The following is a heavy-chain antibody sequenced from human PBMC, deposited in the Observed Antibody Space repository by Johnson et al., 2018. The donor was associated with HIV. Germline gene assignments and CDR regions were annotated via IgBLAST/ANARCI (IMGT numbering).Heavy chain of an antibody. J-gene: IGHJ3*02. Sequence: QMLLVESGGGVVQPGGSLRLSCAASGFTFSSYGMHWVRQAPGKGLEWVAVISYDGSNKYYAASVKGRFTISRDNSKNTLYLQMNSLRAEDTAVYYCARVRRREQKLDAFDIWGQGTMVTVSS. CDR2: ISYDGSNK. D-gene: IGHD1-26*01. CDR1: GFTFSSYG. V-gene: IGHV3-30*19. CDR3: ARVRRREQKLDAFDI.